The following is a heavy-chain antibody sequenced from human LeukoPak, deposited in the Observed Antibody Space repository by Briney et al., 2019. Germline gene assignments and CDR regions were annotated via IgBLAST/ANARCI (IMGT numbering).Heavy chain of an antibody. CDR3: ARGKVGYSYGYYYYYMDV. CDR1: GGSISSYY. CDR2: IYYSWST. J-gene: IGHJ6*03. Sequence: SEPLTLTCTVSGGSISSYYWSWIRQPPGKGLEWIGYIYYSWSTNYNPSLKSRVTISVDTSKNQFSLKLSSVTAADTAVYYCARGKVGYSYGYYYYYMDVWGKGTAVTVSS. V-gene: IGHV4-59*13. D-gene: IGHD5-18*01.